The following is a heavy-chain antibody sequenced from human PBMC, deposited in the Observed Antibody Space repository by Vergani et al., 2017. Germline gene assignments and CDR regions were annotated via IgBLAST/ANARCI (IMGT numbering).Heavy chain of an antibody. CDR2: IYYSGST. CDR1: GGSISSSSYY. V-gene: IGHV4-39*01. Sequence: QLQLQESGPGLVKPSETLSLTCTVSGGSISSSSYYWGWIRQPPGKGLEWIGSIYYSGSTYYNPSLKSRVTISVDTSKNQFSLKLSSVTAADTAVYYCARHRGVGANDYWGQGTLVTVSP. CDR3: ARHRGVGANDY. D-gene: IGHD1-26*01. J-gene: IGHJ4*02.